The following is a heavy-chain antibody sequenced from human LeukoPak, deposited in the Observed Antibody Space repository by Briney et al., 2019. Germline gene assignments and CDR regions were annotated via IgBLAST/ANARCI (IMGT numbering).Heavy chain of an antibody. Sequence: SETLSLTCAVYGGSFSGYYWSWIRQPPGKGLEWIGEINHSGSTNYNPSLKSRVTISVDTSKNQFSLKLSSVTAADTAVYYCARDPLSDFWSGYPTNYYYGMDVWGQGTTVTVSS. CDR1: GGSFSGYY. CDR3: ARDPLSDFWSGYPTNYYYGMDV. D-gene: IGHD3-3*01. V-gene: IGHV4-34*01. J-gene: IGHJ6*02. CDR2: INHSGST.